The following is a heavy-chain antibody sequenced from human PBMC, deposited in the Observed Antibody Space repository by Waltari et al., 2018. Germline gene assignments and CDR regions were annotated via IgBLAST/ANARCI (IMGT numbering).Heavy chain of an antibody. D-gene: IGHD3-3*01. Sequence: EVQLVESGGDLVQPGGSLRLSCAASGFTFTNYWMSWVRQAPGKGLEWVANIKQDGSEKNDVDSVKGRFTISRDNAKNSMYLQMNSLRPEDTAVYYCARDQLGLDDFWGQGTLVTVSS. J-gene: IGHJ4*02. CDR2: IKQDGSEK. CDR3: ARDQLGLDDF. V-gene: IGHV3-7*01. CDR1: GFTFTNYW.